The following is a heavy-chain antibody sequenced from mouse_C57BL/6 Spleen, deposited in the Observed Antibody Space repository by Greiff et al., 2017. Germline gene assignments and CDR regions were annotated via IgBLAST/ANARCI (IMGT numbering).Heavy chain of an antibody. CDR3: ARDYNDSGYGFDY. J-gene: IGHJ3*01. V-gene: IGHV1-61*01. CDR1: GYTFTSYW. Sequence: QVQLQQPGAELVRPGSSVKLSCKASGYTFTSYWMEWVKQRPGQGLEWIGNIYPSDSDTNYNQKFKDKATVTVDKSSSTAYMQLSSLTSEASSVYYCARDYNDSGYGFDYWGQGTLVTVSA. CDR2: IYPSDSDT. D-gene: IGHD1-1*01.